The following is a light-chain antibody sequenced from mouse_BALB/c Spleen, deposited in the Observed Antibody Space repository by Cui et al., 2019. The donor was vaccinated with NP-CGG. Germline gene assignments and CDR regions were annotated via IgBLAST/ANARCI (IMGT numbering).Light chain of an antibody. Sequence: QAVVTQESALTTSPGDTVNLTCRSSTGAVTTSNYANWVQEKPDHLFTELIGVINNRGPGVPARFSGSLLGDKAALTNTGAQTEDEAIYFCALWYSNHWVFGRGTKLTVL. CDR1: TGAVTTSNY. CDR2: VIN. V-gene: IGLV1*01. J-gene: IGLJ1*01. CDR3: ALWYSNHWV.